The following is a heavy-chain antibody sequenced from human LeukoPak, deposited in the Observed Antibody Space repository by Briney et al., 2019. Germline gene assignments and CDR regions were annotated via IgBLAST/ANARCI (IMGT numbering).Heavy chain of an antibody. J-gene: IGHJ4*02. CDR1: GYTFTDYY. Sequence: ASVMVSCKASGYTFTDYYMHWVRQAPGQGLEWMGWVNPYSGDTNYAQRFQGRVTMTRDTSISTAYMELSGLRSDDTAVYHCARASYDNSLRIDDYWGQGILVTVSS. CDR2: VNPYSGDT. CDR3: ARASYDNSLRIDDY. V-gene: IGHV1-2*02. D-gene: IGHD3-22*01.